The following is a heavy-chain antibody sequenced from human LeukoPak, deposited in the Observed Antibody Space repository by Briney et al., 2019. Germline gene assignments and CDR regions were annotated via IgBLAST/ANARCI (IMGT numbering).Heavy chain of an antibody. D-gene: IGHD1-26*01. J-gene: IGHJ4*02. CDR1: GGSISSSSYF. CDR3: ARLPYSGSYYVDY. CDR2: IYYSGST. V-gene: IGHV4-39*01. Sequence: PSETLSLTCTVSGGSISSSSYFWGWIRQPPGTGLEWIGTIYYSGSTYYNPSLKGRVTISVDTSKNQFSLKLSSVTAADTAVFYCARLPYSGSYYVDYWGQGTLVTVSS.